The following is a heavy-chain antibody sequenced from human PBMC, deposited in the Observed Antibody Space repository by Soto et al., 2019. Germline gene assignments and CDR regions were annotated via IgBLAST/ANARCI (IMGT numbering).Heavy chain of an antibody. CDR3: AIVRGFSWYGGGYFDY. D-gene: IGHD6-13*01. J-gene: IGHJ4*02. CDR1: GDSVSSNSAA. Sequence: QVQLQQSGPGLVKPSQTLSLTCAISGDSVSSNSAAWNWIRQSPSRGLEWLGRTYYRSKWYNDYAVSVKSRITRNPDPSKNQFSLQLNSVTPEDTAVYYCAIVRGFSWYGGGYFDYWGQGTLVTVSS. V-gene: IGHV6-1*01. CDR2: TYYRSKWYN.